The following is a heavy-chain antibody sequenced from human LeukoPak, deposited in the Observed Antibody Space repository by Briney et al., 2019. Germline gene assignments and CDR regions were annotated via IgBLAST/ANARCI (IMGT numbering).Heavy chain of an antibody. V-gene: IGHV5-51*01. Sequence: KSGESLKISCKGSGYSFTSYWMGWVRQMPGKGLEWMGIIYPGDSDTRYSPSFQGQVTISADKSISTAYLQWSSLKASDTAMYYCARAKTYDSSGYSLDYWGQGTLVTVSS. CDR1: GYSFTSYW. CDR3: ARAKTYDSSGYSLDY. D-gene: IGHD3-22*01. J-gene: IGHJ4*02. CDR2: IYPGDSDT.